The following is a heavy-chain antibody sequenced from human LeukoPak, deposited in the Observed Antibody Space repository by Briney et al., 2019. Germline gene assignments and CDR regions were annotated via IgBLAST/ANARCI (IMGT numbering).Heavy chain of an antibody. CDR3: ARGGSYGDY. Sequence: GGFLRLSCAASRFTLSNYWMHWVRQVPEKGLVWVSRVNPDGSSITYANSVKGRFASSRDNAKNTLYLQMNRLRVEDTAVYYCARGGSYGDYWGQGVLVTVSS. D-gene: IGHD3-16*01. CDR1: RFTLSNYW. J-gene: IGHJ4*02. CDR2: VNPDGSSI. V-gene: IGHV3-74*01.